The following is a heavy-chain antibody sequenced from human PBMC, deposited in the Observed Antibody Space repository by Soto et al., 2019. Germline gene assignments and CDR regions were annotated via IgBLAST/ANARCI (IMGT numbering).Heavy chain of an antibody. CDR3: VRGPHNWGLDF. J-gene: IGHJ4*02. CDR2: MSPNSGNT. D-gene: IGHD7-27*01. V-gene: IGHV1-8*01. CDR1: GYSFTSYD. Sequence: QVQPVQSGAEVKKPGASVKVSCKASGYSFTSYDLNWVRQTTAQGFEWLGWMSPNSGNTGYAQKFQGRLTMTRDTSISTAHMELSSLNSEDTAVYYCVRGPHNWGLDFWGQGTLVAVSS.